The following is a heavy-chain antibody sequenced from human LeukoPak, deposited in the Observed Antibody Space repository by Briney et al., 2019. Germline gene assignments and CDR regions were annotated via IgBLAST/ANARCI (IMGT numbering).Heavy chain of an antibody. D-gene: IGHD3-10*01. CDR1: GFTFSSYS. Sequence: GGSLRLSCAASGFTFSSYSMNWVRQAPGKGLEWVSYISSSSSTIYYADSVKGRFTISRDNAKNSLYLQMNGLRAEDTAVYYCARGGSSDYWGQGTLVTVSS. V-gene: IGHV3-48*01. CDR3: ARGGSSDY. J-gene: IGHJ4*02. CDR2: ISSSSSTI.